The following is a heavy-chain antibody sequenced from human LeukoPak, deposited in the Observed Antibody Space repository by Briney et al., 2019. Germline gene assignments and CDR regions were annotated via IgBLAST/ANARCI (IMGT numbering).Heavy chain of an antibody. CDR3: ARGTDLRYFDY. D-gene: IGHD3-10*01. CDR2: IYYSGST. J-gene: IGHJ4*02. Sequence: SETLSLTCTVSGGSISSSSYYWGWIRQPPGKGLEWIGSIYYSGSTYYNPSLKSRVTISVDKSKNQFSLKLSSVTAADTAVYYCARGTDLRYFDYWGQGTLVTVSS. V-gene: IGHV4-39*07. CDR1: GGSISSSSYY.